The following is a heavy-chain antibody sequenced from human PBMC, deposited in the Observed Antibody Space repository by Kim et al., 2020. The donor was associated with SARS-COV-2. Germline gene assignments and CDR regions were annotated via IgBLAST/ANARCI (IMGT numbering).Heavy chain of an antibody. D-gene: IGHD3-22*01. J-gene: IGHJ6*02. Sequence: VKGRFTISRYNAKNSLYLQMNSLTAADTAVYYCARDSSGYPYYYYYGMDVWGQGTTVTVSS. V-gene: IGHV3-11*06. CDR3: ARDSSGYPYYYYYGMDV.